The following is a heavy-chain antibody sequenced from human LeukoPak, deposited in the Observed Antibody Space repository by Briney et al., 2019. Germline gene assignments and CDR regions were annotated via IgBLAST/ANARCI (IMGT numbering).Heavy chain of an antibody. Sequence: GGSLRLSCAASGFTVSSNYMSWVRQAPGKGLEWVSVIYGAGRTYYADSVKGRFTISRDNSKNTLYLQMNSLRAEDTAVYYCARDRGSSGFAVLGYWGRGTLVTVSS. CDR3: ARDRGSSGFAVLGY. V-gene: IGHV3-53*01. CDR2: IYGAGRT. CDR1: GFTVSSNY. J-gene: IGHJ4*02. D-gene: IGHD6-19*01.